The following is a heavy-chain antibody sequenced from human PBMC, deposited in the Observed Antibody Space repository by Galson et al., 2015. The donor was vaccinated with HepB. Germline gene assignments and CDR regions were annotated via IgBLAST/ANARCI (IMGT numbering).Heavy chain of an antibody. J-gene: IGHJ4*02. CDR3: APGAYDY. CDR2: INSDGSET. Sequence: SLRLSCAASGFTFSNYWMHWVRQAPGKGLVWVSRINSDGSETHYADSVKGRFSISRDNARNTLYLQMNSLRAEDTAAYYCAPGAYDYWGQGTLVTVSS. CDR1: GFTFSNYW. V-gene: IGHV3-74*01.